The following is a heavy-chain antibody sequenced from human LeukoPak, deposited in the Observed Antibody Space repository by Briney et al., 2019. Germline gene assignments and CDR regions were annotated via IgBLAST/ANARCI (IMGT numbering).Heavy chain of an antibody. CDR2: FDPEDGET. D-gene: IGHD3-22*01. V-gene: IGHV1-24*01. Sequence: ASVKVSCKVSGYTLTELSMHWVRQAPGKGLEWMGGFDPEDGETIYAQKFQGRVTMTEDTSTDTAYMELSSLRSEDTAVYYCATAPNYYDSSGYYTLDYRGQGTLVTVSS. J-gene: IGHJ4*02. CDR3: ATAPNYYDSSGYYTLDY. CDR1: GYTLTELS.